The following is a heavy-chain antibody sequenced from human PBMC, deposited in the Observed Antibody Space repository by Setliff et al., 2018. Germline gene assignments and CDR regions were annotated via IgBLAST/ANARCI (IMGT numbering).Heavy chain of an antibody. CDR2: ISGYNGYA. CDR3: VRDRAAIVVGPPTAAFDI. D-gene: IGHD2-2*01. V-gene: IGHV1-18*01. Sequence: ASVKVSCKAFGYTFAKYGTSWVRQAPGQGLEWMGWISGYNGYAVYAQKLQGRVTLTTDTSTGTAYMEVRSLRSDDTAQYYCVRDRAAIVVGPPTAAFDIWGQGTMVTVS. CDR1: GYTFAKYG. J-gene: IGHJ3*02.